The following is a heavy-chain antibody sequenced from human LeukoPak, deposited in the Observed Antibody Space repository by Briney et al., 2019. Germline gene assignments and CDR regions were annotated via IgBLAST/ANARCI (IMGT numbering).Heavy chain of an antibody. J-gene: IGHJ4*02. D-gene: IGHD6-19*01. Sequence: GGSLRLSCAASGFTFSSYSMNWVRQAPGKGLEWVSSISSSSSYIYYADSVKGRFTISRDNAKNSLYLQMNSLRAEETAVYYCAKGRWICSGCSGSNFDQWGQGTLVTVSS. CDR2: ISSSSSYI. V-gene: IGHV3-21*04. CDR1: GFTFSSYS. CDR3: AKGRWICSGCSGSNFDQ.